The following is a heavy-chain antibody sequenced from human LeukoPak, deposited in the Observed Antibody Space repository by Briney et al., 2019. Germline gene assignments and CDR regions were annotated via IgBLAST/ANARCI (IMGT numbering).Heavy chain of an antibody. Sequence: SVKVSCKASGGTFSSYAISWVRQAPGQGLEWMGGIIPIFGTANYAQKFQGRVTITADKSTSTAYMELSCLRSEDTAVYYCARDRHGSGSYYLYFDYWGQGTLVTVSS. V-gene: IGHV1-69*06. J-gene: IGHJ4*02. CDR1: GGTFSSYA. D-gene: IGHD3-10*01. CDR2: IIPIFGTA. CDR3: ARDRHGSGSYYLYFDY.